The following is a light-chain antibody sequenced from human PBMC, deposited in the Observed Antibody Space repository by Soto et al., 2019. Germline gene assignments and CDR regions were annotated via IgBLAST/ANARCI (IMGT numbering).Light chain of an antibody. CDR3: QQYNDWPLT. CDR2: GAS. V-gene: IGKV3-15*01. J-gene: IGKJ4*01. CDR1: QSVSTN. Sequence: IVMTQSPATLSVYQGERASLSCRASQSVSTNLAWYQQKPAQAPRLLIYGASTRATGIPGRFSGGVSGTEFTLTIGSLQSAEFAVYYCQQYNDWPLTFGGGTKVDIK.